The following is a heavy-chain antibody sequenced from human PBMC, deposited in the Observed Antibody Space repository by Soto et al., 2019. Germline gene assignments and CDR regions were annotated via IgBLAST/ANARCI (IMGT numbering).Heavy chain of an antibody. CDR3: ARFPGGFILTGYEMNDAFDI. CDR2: INHSGST. V-gene: IGHV4-34*01. D-gene: IGHD3-9*01. CDR1: GGSFSGYY. J-gene: IGHJ3*02. Sequence: SETLSLTCAVYGGSFSGYYWSWIRQPPGKGLEWIGEINHSGSTNYNPSLKSRVTISVDTSKNQFSLKLSSVTAADTAVYYCARFPGGFILTGYEMNDAFDIWGQGTMVTVSS.